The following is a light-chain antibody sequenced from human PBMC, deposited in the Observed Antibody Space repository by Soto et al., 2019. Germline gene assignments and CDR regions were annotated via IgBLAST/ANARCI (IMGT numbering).Light chain of an antibody. CDR2: DVS. CDR1: QSVSTY. Sequence: EIVLTQSPATLSLSPGERATLSCRASQSVSTYLAWYQQKPGQAPMLLIYDVSKRATGIPSRFSGSGSGTNFTLTIGSLEPEDFAVYYCQQRGNWPWTFGPGTKVEIK. CDR3: QQRGNWPWT. J-gene: IGKJ1*01. V-gene: IGKV3-11*01.